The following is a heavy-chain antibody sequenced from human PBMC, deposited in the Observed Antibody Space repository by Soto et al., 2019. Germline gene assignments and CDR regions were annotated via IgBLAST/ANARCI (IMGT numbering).Heavy chain of an antibody. CDR3: ARLVYDFWSGVYYGMDV. D-gene: IGHD3-3*01. CDR1: GXTFSDYY. CDR2: ISSSGSTI. V-gene: IGHV3-11*01. J-gene: IGHJ6*02. Sequence: LRLSFAASGXTFSDYYMSWIRQAPGKGLEWVSYISSSGSTIYYADSVKGRFTISRDNAKNSLYLQMNSLRAEDTAVYYCARLVYDFWSGVYYGMDVWGQGTTVTVS.